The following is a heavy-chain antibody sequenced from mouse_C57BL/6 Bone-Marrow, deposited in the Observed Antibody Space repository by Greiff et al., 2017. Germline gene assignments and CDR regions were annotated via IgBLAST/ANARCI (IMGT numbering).Heavy chain of an antibody. CDR3: AREGLLRTCYAMDY. V-gene: IGHV1-81*01. D-gene: IGHD1-1*01. Sequence: QVQLQQSGAELARPGASVKLSCKASGYTFTSYGISWVKQRPGQGLEWIGEIYPRSGNTYYNEKFKGKATLTADKSSSTAYMELRSLTSEDTAVYFWAREGLLRTCYAMDYWGQGTSVTVSA. J-gene: IGHJ4*01. CDR2: IYPRSGNT. CDR1: GYTFTSYG.